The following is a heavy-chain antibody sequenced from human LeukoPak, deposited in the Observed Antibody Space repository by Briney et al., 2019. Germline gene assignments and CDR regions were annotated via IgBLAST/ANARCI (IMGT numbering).Heavy chain of an antibody. CDR3: ARGSGYSGFDYDY. J-gene: IGHJ4*02. V-gene: IGHV3-11*01. Sequence: GGSLRLSCAASGFTFSDYYMSWIRQAPGKGLEWVSYISSSGGTIYYADSVQGRFTIPRDNAKNSLYLQMNSLRAEDTAIYYCARGSGYSGFDYDYWGQGTLVTVSS. CDR2: ISSSGGTI. D-gene: IGHD5-12*01. CDR1: GFTFSDYY.